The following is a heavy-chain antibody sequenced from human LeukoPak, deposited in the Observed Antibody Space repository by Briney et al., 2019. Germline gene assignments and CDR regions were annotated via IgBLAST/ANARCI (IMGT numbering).Heavy chain of an antibody. V-gene: IGHV1-8*03. CDR1: GYTFTSYD. CDR3: ARATRCKATIFGVVVAGCYYYYYMDV. Sequence: ASVKVSCKASGYTFTSYDINWVRQATGQGLEWMGWMNPNSGNTGYAQKFQGRVTITRNTSISTAYMELSSLRSEDTAVYYCARATRCKATIFGVVVAGCYYYYYMDVWGKGTTVTVSS. J-gene: IGHJ6*03. CDR2: MNPNSGNT. D-gene: IGHD3-3*01.